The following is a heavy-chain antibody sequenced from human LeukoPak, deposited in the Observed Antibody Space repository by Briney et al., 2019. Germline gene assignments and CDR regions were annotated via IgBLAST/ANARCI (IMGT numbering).Heavy chain of an antibody. Sequence: EASVKVSCKASVYTFTIYGISWGRHAPGQGLGRMGWISAYNGNTNYTQKLQGRGTITEDTSTDTPYMELRSLRSEDTAVYYCATAIGEYGDYGVLHXPXYYWGQGNLVTVSS. CDR3: ATAIGEYGDYGVLHXPXYY. CDR1: VYTFTIYG. CDR2: ISAYNGNT. V-gene: IGHV1-18*01. D-gene: IGHD4-17*01. J-gene: IGHJ4*02.